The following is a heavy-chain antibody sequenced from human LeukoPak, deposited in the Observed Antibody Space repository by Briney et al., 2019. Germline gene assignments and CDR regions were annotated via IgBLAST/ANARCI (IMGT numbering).Heavy chain of an antibody. CDR2: IISSGSYI. Sequence: PGGSLRLSCAASGFTFSIYSMDWVRQAPGKGLEWVSSIISSGSYIYYADSVKGRFTISRDNAKNSLYLQMNSLRAEDTAVYYCARGSLVHYYGSGSYHYYYMDVWGKGTTVTISS. V-gene: IGHV3-21*01. J-gene: IGHJ6*03. CDR3: ARGSLVHYYGSGSYHYYYMDV. CDR1: GFTFSIYS. D-gene: IGHD3-10*01.